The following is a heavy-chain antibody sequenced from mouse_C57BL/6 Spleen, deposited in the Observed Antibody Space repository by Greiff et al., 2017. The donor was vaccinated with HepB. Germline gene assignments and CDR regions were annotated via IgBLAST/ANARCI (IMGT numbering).Heavy chain of an antibody. J-gene: IGHJ2*01. CDR2: ISAGGSYT. D-gene: IGHD4-1*01. V-gene: IGHV5-4*01. CDR3: ARDKLGDYFDY. CDR1: GFTFSSYA. Sequence: EVHLVESGGGLVKPGGSLKLSCAASGFTFSSYAMSWVRQTPEKRLEWVATISAGGSYTYYPDNVKGRFTISRDNAKNNLYLQKSHLKSEDTAMYYCARDKLGDYFDYWGQGTTLTVAS.